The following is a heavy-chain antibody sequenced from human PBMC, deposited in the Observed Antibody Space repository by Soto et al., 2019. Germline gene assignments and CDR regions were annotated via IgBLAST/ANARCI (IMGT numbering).Heavy chain of an antibody. V-gene: IGHV3-23*01. CDR3: AMVPTTVHAVTIVSFDD. D-gene: IGHD4-17*01. CDR2: ITAGGDTT. Sequence: EVQLLESGGGLVQPGGSLRLSCSASGFTFSNYAMSWVRQAPGKGLQWISGITAGGDTTYYADSVKGRFTISRDNSKDTLFLQMYIRSDRDTAIFYCAMVPTTVHAVTIVSFDDRGEGTLVTFSS. CDR1: GFTFSNYA. J-gene: IGHJ4*02.